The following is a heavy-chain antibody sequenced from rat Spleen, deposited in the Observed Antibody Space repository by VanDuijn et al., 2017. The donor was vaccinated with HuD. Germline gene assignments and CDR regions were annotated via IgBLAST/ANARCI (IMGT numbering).Heavy chain of an antibody. D-gene: IGHD1-9*01. V-gene: IGHV5-20*01. J-gene: IGHJ2*01. CDR3: TRRYTTGIPYFDY. Sequence: EVQLVESDGGLVQPGRSLKLSCAASGFTFSDYYMAWVRQAPTKGLEWVASITNTGGSIYYPDSVKGRFTISRDNAKSTLYLQMNSLRSEDTATYYCTRRYTTGIPYFDYWGQGVMVTVSS. CDR1: GFTFSDYY. CDR2: ITNTGGSI.